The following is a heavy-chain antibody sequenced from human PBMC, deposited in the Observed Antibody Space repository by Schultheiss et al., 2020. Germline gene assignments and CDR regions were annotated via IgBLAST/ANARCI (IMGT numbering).Heavy chain of an antibody. CDR1: GGSISSYY. CDR3: ARDRGLGIHLWELSLYSDAFDI. D-gene: IGHD3-16*02. V-gene: IGHV4-59*01. Sequence: SETLSLTCTVSGGSISSYYWSWIRQPPGKGLEWIGYIYYSGSTNYNPSLKSRVTISVDTSKNQFSLKLSSVTAAHTAVYYCARDRGLGIHLWELSLYSDAFDIWGQGTMVTVSS. J-gene: IGHJ3*02. CDR2: IYYSGST.